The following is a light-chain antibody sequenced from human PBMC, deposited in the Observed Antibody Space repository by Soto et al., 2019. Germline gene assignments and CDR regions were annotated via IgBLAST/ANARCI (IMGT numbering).Light chain of an antibody. CDR2: RAD. CDR3: AAWDDNLSGLV. Sequence: QAVLTQPPSASGTPGQTVTISCSGGSSNIGSNYVYWYHQLPGAAPRLLMYRADQRPSGVPDRFSGSKSGTSASLAISGLRSEDEADYYCAAWDDNLSGLVFGGGTKLTVL. CDR1: SSNIGSNY. J-gene: IGLJ2*01. V-gene: IGLV1-47*01.